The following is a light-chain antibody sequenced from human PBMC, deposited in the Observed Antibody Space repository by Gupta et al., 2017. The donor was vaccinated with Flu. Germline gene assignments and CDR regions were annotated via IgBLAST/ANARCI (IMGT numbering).Light chain of an antibody. CDR3: SSYKSTSTFEV. CDR2: DVT. Sequence: QSALTQPASVSGSPGQSIPIPCPGTSSDVGRSEAVSWYQQHPDKAPKLISGDVTNRPAGVSSRFSGSKSGNTASLTISGLQAEDETDDYCSSYKSTSTFEVFGTGTRLTVL. CDR1: SSDVGRSEA. V-gene: IGLV2-14*03. J-gene: IGLJ1*01.